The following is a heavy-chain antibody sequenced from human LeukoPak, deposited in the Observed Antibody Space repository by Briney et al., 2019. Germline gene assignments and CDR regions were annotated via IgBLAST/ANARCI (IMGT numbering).Heavy chain of an antibody. J-gene: IGHJ1*01. Sequence: PGGSLRLSCAASGFTFSSYWMHWVRQAPGKGLVWVSRINSDGSYTSHADSVKGRFTISRDNAKNTLYLQMNSLRAEDTAVYYCARDRGTVTKFGFSHWGQGTLVTVSS. CDR3: ARDRGTVTKFGFSH. CDR1: GFTFSSYW. D-gene: IGHD4-17*01. V-gene: IGHV3-74*01. CDR2: INSDGSYT.